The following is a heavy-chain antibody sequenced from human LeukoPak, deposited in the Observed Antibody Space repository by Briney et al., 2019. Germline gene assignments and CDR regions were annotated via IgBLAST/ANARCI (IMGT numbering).Heavy chain of an antibody. CDR1: GGSISSYY. Sequence: SETLSLTCTVSGGSISSYYWSWIRQPPGKGLEWIGYIYYSGITSYNPSLKSRVTISVDTSKNQFSLKLSSVTAADTAVYYCARAWYSSGWTFDYWGQGTLVTVSS. CDR3: ARAWYSSGWTFDY. D-gene: IGHD6-19*01. CDR2: IYYSGIT. V-gene: IGHV4-59*01. J-gene: IGHJ4*02.